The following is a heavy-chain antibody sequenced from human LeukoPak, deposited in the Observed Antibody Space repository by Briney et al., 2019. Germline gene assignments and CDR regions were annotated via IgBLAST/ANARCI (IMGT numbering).Heavy chain of an antibody. D-gene: IGHD3-22*01. J-gene: IGHJ6*02. CDR2: ISSSSSYI. CDR1: GFTFSSYS. CDR3: ATYYYDSSGYSYYYGMDV. V-gene: IGHV3-21*01. Sequence: GGSLRLSCAASGFTFSSYSMHWVRQAPAKGLEWVSSISSSSSYIYYADSVKGRFTISRDNAKNSLYLQMNSLRAEDTAVYYCATYYYDSSGYSYYYGMDVWGQGTTVTVSS.